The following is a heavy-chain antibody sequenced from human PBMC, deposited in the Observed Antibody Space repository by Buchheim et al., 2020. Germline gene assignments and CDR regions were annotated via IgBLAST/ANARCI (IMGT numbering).Heavy chain of an antibody. CDR1: GGSVSSGSYY. D-gene: IGHD3-3*01. V-gene: IGHV4-61*01. CDR2: IYYSGCT. CDR3: ARVAGNYDFWSGYMGYYYGMDV. J-gene: IGHJ6*02. Sequence: QVQLQESGPGLVKPSETLSLTCTVSGGSVSSGSYYWSWIRQPPGKGLEWIGYIYYSGCTNYNPSLTSRVTIAIEKSTHQFTLRLSSVTAADTAVYYCARVAGNYDFWSGYMGYYYGMDVWGQGTT.